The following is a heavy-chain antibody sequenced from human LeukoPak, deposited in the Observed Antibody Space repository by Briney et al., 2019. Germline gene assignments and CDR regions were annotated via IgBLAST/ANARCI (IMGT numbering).Heavy chain of an antibody. D-gene: IGHD5-24*01. J-gene: IGHJ5*02. V-gene: IGHV4-59*01. CDR2: VYYSGST. Sequence: SETLSVTCTDPGDSISDYYWSWIRQPPGKGLDWIGEVYYSGSTHYNPSLKSRVAISVDTSKNQFSLRLRSVTAADTAIYYCARELDGNGGWFDPWGQGTLVTVSS. CDR3: ARELDGNGGWFDP. CDR1: GDSISDYY.